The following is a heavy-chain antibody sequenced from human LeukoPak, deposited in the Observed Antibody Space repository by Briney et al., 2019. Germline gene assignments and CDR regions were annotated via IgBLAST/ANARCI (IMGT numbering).Heavy chain of an antibody. Sequence: SETLSLTCAVYGGSFSGYYWSWIRQPPGKGLEWIGEINHSGSTNYNPSLKSRVTISVDTSKNQFSLKLSSVTAADTAVYYCARETYYDFWSGYFSGYYYYGMDVWGQGTTVTVSS. J-gene: IGHJ6*02. CDR2: INHSGST. CDR3: ARETYYDFWSGYFSGYYYYGMDV. V-gene: IGHV4-34*01. CDR1: GGSFSGYY. D-gene: IGHD3-3*01.